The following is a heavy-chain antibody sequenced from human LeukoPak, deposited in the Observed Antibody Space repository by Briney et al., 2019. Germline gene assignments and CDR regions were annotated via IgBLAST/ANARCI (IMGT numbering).Heavy chain of an antibody. Sequence: SETLSLTCTVSGGSVSSGSYYWSWIRQPPGKGLEWIGYIYYSGSTNYNPSLKSRVTISVDTSKNQFSLKLSSVTAVDTAVYYCANSYSSSQMNYYYYGMDVWGQGTTVTVSS. V-gene: IGHV4-61*01. J-gene: IGHJ6*02. CDR3: ANSYSSSQMNYYYYGMDV. D-gene: IGHD6-13*01. CDR1: GGSVSSGSYY. CDR2: IYYSGST.